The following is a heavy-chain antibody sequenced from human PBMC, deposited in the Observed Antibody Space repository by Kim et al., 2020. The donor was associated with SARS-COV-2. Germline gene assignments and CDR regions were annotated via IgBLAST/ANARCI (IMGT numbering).Heavy chain of an antibody. V-gene: IGHV3-23*01. CDR2: ISGSGGST. CDR1: GFTFSSYA. Sequence: GGSLRLSCAASGFTFSSYAMSWVRQAPGKGLEWVSAISGSGGSTYYAHSLKGRFTISRDNSKNTLYLQMNSLRAEDTAVYYCAKDPRETTVTTFDYWCQGTLVTGSS. J-gene: IGHJ4*02. D-gene: IGHD4-17*01. CDR3: AKDPRETTVTTFDY.